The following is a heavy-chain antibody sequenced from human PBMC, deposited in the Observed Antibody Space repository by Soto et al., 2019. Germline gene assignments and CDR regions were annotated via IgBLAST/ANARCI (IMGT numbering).Heavy chain of an antibody. CDR1: GFSFTSYH. J-gene: IGHJ4*02. CDR2: VSSSGAST. V-gene: IGHV3-23*01. D-gene: IGHD5-12*01. Sequence: GGSLRLSCVASGFSFTSYHMTWFRQGPGKGLEWVSTVSSSGASTYYADSVKSRFTISRDNSKNTLFLQRNTVRADDTAVYYCVRRDGYNLAYWGQGAQVTVSS. CDR3: VRRDGYNLAY.